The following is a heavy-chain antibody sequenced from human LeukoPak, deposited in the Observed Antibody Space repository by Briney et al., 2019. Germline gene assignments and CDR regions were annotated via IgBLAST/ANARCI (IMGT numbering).Heavy chain of an antibody. V-gene: IGHV3-9*01. J-gene: IGHJ2*01. CDR1: GFTFDDYA. Sequence: YPGGSLRLSCAASGFTFDDYAMHWVRQAPGKGLEWVSGISYNSDTIAYADSVKGRFTISRDNAKNSLYLQMNSLRAEDTALYYCAKDYCGGDCYSGWYFDLWGRGTPVTVSS. CDR3: AKDYCGGDCYSGWYFDL. CDR2: ISYNSDTI. D-gene: IGHD2-21*02.